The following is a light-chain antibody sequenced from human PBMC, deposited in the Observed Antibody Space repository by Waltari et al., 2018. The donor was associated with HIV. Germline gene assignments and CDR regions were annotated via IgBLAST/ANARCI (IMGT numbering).Light chain of an antibody. CDR3: QQRSNWRRSGLT. CDR2: GAS. CDR1: QSVSSSY. V-gene: IGKV3D-20*02. Sequence: DIVLTQSPGTLSLSPGERATLSCRASQSVSSSYLAWYQQKPGQAPRLLIYGASSRATGIPDRFSGSGSGTDFTLTITRLEPEDFAVYYCQQRSNWRRSGLTFGGGTKVEIK. J-gene: IGKJ4*01.